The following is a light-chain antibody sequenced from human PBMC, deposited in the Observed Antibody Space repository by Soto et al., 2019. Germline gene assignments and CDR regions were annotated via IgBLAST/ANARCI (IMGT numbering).Light chain of an antibody. J-gene: IGKJ3*01. CDR1: QSVSSN. CDR3: QQYNDWPRT. Sequence: EIVMTQSPATLSVSPGERATLSCRASQSVSSNLAWYQQKLGQAPRLLIYGASVRATGIPARFSGSGSGTEFTLTISSLQSEDFAVYYCQQYNDWPRTFGPWTKVDIK. V-gene: IGKV3-15*01. CDR2: GAS.